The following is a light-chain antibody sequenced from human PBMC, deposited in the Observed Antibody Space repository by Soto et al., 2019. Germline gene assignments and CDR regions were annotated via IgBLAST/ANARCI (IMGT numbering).Light chain of an antibody. V-gene: IGKV3-15*01. CDR3: RQYNNWHLT. CDR2: GAF. J-gene: IGKJ1*01. Sequence: EIVLTQSPATLSLSPGDRATLSCRASQSVSSDLAWYQQKPGQAPSLLIYGAFTRPTGIPARFSGTGSGTEFTLTISSRQSEDFALYYCRQYNNWHLTFGQGTKVDIK. CDR1: QSVSSD.